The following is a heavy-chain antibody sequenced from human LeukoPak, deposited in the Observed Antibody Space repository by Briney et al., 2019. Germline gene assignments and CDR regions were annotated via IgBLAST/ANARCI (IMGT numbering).Heavy chain of an antibody. CDR1: GFTFSSYG. J-gene: IGHJ1*01. V-gene: IGHV3-64*01. CDR2: ISSNGGST. D-gene: IGHD6-19*01. Sequence: PGGSLRLSCAASGFTFSSYGMHWVRQAPGKGLEYVSAISSNGGSTNYANSVKRRFTISRDNSKNTLYLQMGSLRTEDMAVYYCARVSSGWYGYWGQGTLVTVSS. CDR3: ARVSSGWYGY.